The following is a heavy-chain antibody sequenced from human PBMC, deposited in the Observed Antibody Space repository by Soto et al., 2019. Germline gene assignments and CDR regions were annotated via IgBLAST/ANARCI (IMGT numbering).Heavy chain of an antibody. D-gene: IGHD5-12*01. Sequence: EVQLVESGGGLVQPGRSLRLSCAASGFTFDDYAMHWVRQAPGKGLEWVSGISWNSGSIGYADSVKGRFTISRDNAKNSLYLQMNSLRAEDTALYYCARGSGYDFYPYYYMDVWGKGTTVTVSS. CDR3: ARGSGYDFYPYYYMDV. CDR1: GFTFDDYA. CDR2: ISWNSGSI. J-gene: IGHJ6*03. V-gene: IGHV3-9*01.